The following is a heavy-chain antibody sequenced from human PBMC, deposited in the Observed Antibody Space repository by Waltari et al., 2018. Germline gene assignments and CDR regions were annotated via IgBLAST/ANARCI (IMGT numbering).Heavy chain of an antibody. J-gene: IGHJ5*02. CDR1: GASISTSPYY. V-gene: IGHV4-39*07. CDR2: IYSAGYT. CDR3: ARVSGGYPVGWIDP. Sequence: QVQLQESGPGLVKPSETLSLTCTVSGASISTSPYYWGWIRQPPGKGLEWIGNIYSAGYTYYDPSLKSRVTISVDTSKNQFSLKMSSVTAADTAIYYCARVSGGYPVGWIDPWGQGTVVTVSS. D-gene: IGHD1-26*01.